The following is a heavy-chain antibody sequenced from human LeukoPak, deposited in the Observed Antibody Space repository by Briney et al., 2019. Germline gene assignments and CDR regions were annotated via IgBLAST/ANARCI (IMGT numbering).Heavy chain of an antibody. CDR1: GYTFTSYG. Sequence: ASVKVSCKASGYTFTSYGISWVRQAPGQGLEWMGWISAYNSNTNYAQKLQGRVTMTTDTSTSTAYMELRSLRSDDTAVYYCARGREIFIAAAGTVSFDIWGQGTMVTVSS. CDR2: ISAYNSNT. V-gene: IGHV1-18*01. CDR3: ARGREIFIAAAGTVSFDI. D-gene: IGHD6-13*01. J-gene: IGHJ3*02.